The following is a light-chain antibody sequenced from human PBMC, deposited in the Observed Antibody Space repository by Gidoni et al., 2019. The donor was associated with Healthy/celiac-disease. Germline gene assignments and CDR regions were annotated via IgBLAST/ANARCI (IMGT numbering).Light chain of an antibody. Sequence: DIVVTQTTAPLSVSPGQRATLSGRASQSVSSNLAWYQQKPGQAPRLLIYGASTRATGIPARFSGSGSGTEFTLTISSLQSEDFAVYYCQQYNNWPPIFGPGTKVDIK. V-gene: IGKV3-15*01. CDR2: GAS. CDR1: QSVSSN. J-gene: IGKJ3*01. CDR3: QQYNNWPPI.